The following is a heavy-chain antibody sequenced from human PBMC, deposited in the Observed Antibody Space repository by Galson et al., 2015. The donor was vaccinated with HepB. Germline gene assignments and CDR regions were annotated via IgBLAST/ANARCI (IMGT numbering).Heavy chain of an antibody. Sequence: SVKVSCKASGYTFTRFGISWVRQAPGQGLEWMGWISGYNDNVNYAQKLQGRVAMDADTTTSTAYMELRSLRSDDTAVYYCARGGMATIGGPTFDSWGQGTLVTVSS. V-gene: IGHV1-18*01. D-gene: IGHD5-24*01. J-gene: IGHJ4*02. CDR3: ARGGMATIGGPTFDS. CDR2: ISGYNDNV. CDR1: GYTFTRFG.